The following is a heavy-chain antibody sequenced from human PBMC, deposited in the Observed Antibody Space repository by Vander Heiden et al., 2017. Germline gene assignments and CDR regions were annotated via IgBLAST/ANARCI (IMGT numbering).Heavy chain of an antibody. CDR1: GFTFPSSA. CDR3: TADSSGIYSFPPYYHYYGMDV. V-gene: IGHV1-58*01. CDR2: IVVNSGHT. Sequence: QLGQSGPEVKKPGTAEKVSCQASGFTFPSSAVHWVRQTRGGRLEWIGWIVVNSGHTDYAPTFQDRVTITRDMSLKTVYMELTTLSSEDTATYFCTADSSGIYSFPPYYHYYGMDVWGPGTTVAVSS. D-gene: IGHD1-26*01. J-gene: IGHJ6*02.